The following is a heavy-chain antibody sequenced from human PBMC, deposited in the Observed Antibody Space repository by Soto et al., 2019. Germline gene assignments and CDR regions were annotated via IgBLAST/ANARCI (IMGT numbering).Heavy chain of an antibody. V-gene: IGHV1-69*01. CDR3: ARVDGYNYQWGGFPL. CDR2: IMGIFGTT. Sequence: QVQLVQSGAEVKKPGSSVKVSCKASGGTFSSDAIGWVRQAPGQGLEWMGGIMGIFGTTNYAQKFQGRVTISAGEMGTTAYRELRNLRSEDTAVYYCARVDGYNYQWGGFPLWGQGTMVTVSS. J-gene: IGHJ3*01. CDR1: GGTFSSDA. D-gene: IGHD5-12*01.